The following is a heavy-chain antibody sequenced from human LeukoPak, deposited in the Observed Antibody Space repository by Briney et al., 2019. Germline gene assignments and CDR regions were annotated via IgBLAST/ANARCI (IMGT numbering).Heavy chain of an antibody. D-gene: IGHD2-2*02. Sequence: ASVKVSCKASGYTFTSYGISWVRQAPGQGLEWMGWISAYNGNTNYAQKLQGRVTMTRDTSTSAVYMELSSLRSEDTAVYYCATEYCSSTSCYIGDWGQGTLVTVSS. CDR1: GYTFTSYG. CDR3: ATEYCSSTSCYIGD. V-gene: IGHV1-18*01. CDR2: ISAYNGNT. J-gene: IGHJ4*02.